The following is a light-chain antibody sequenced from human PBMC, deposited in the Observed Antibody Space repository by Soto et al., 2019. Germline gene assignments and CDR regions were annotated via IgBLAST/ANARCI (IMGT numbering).Light chain of an antibody. CDR1: SSNIVNNY. J-gene: IGLJ2*01. CDR2: DNN. Sequence: QSVLTQPPSVSAAPGQKVTISCSGSSSNIVNNYLSWYQQLPGPAPKLLIYDNNKRTSGIPDRFSGSKSGTSATLAITRLHTGDEADYDCGTWHSSLSAVVFGGGTKLTVL. V-gene: IGLV1-51*01. CDR3: GTWHSSLSAVV.